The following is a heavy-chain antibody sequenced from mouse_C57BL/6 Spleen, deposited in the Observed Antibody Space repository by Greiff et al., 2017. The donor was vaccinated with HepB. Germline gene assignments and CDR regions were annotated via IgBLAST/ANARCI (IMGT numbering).Heavy chain of an antibody. CDR2: IDPSDSYT. J-gene: IGHJ4*01. D-gene: IGHD1-1*01. CDR1: GYTFTSYW. CDR3: ARTTVVARAMDY. Sequence: QVQLQQPGAELVRPGTSVKLSCKASGYTFTSYWMHWVKQRPGQGLEWIGVIDPSDSYTNYNQKFKGQATLTVDTSSSTAYMQLSSLTSEDSAVYYCARTTVVARAMDYWGQGTSVTVSS. V-gene: IGHV1-59*01.